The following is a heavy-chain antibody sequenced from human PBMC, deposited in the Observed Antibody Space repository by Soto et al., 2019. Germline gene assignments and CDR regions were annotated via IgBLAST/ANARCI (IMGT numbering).Heavy chain of an antibody. CDR2: VYHNGGA. D-gene: IGHD2-21*01. J-gene: IGHJ5*01. Sequence: SETLSLTCTVSGVSIHNSHSFWAWIRQPPGKGLQFIASVYHNGGAHYNSSLKSRVTISVDTANNQVSLRMRSLTAADTAFYYCGRVVEGATRHTDPDSWGQGILVTVAS. CDR3: GRVVEGATRHTDPDS. V-gene: IGHV4-39*01. CDR1: GVSIHNSHSF.